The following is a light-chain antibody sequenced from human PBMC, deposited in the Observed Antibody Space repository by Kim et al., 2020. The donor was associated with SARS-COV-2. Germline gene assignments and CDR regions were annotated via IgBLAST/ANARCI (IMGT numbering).Light chain of an antibody. V-gene: IGKV3-20*01. J-gene: IGKJ2*01. CDR2: GAS. Sequence: LSHWERDSLCCRASQSVSSSYLAWYQQKPGQAPRLLIYGASSRATGIPDRFSGSGSGTDFTLTISRLEPEDFAVYYCQQYGSSPRTFGQGTKLEI. CDR1: QSVSSSY. CDR3: QQYGSSPRT.